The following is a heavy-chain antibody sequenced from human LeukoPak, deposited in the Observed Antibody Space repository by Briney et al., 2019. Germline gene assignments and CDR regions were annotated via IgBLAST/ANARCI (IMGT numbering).Heavy chain of an antibody. CDR3: ASSGYSSGWWGLSWFDP. V-gene: IGHV4-39*07. D-gene: IGHD6-19*01. CDR2: IYYSGST. CDR1: GGSVSSSDYY. J-gene: IGHJ5*02. Sequence: SETLSLTCTVSGGSVSSSDYYWDWMRQPPGQGLEWIGSIYYSGSTYYNPSLKSRVTMSVDTSKNQFSLKLSSVTAADSAVYYCASSGYSSGWWGLSWFDPWGQGTLVTVSS.